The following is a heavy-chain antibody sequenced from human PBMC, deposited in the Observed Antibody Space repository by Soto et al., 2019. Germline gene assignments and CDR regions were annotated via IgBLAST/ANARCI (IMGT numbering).Heavy chain of an antibody. Sequence: PSETLSLTCTVSGGSISSYYWSWIRQPPGKGLEWIGYIYYSGSTNYNPSLKSRVTISVDTSKNQFSLKLSSVTAADTAVYYCARDGYSRYYYYGMGVWGQGTTVT. V-gene: IGHV4-59*01. CDR2: IYYSGST. D-gene: IGHD4-4*01. CDR3: ARDGYSRYYYYGMGV. CDR1: GGSISSYY. J-gene: IGHJ6*02.